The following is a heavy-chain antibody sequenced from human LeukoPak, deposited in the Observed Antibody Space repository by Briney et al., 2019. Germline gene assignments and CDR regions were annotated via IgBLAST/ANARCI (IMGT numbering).Heavy chain of an antibody. CDR3: VKDRCDRTTCPEV. D-gene: IGHD2-2*01. CDR2: ISGSGGST. V-gene: IGHV3-23*01. Sequence: GGSLRLSCVVSGFTFDDYGMTWVRQVPGEGLEWVSGISGSGGSTYYTDSVKGRFTISRDNSKNTLHLQMSSLRAEDTALYYCVKDRCDRTTCPEVWGQGTLVTVSS. J-gene: IGHJ4*02. CDR1: GFTFDDYG.